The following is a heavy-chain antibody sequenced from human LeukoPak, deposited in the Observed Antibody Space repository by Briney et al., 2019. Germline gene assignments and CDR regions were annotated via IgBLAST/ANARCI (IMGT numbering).Heavy chain of an antibody. V-gene: IGHV3-48*01. Sequence: PGGSLRLSCAASRFTFSIYSMNWVRQAPGRGLGWVSYISSTSTNMYYKDSVKGRFTISRDNAKNSLYLHMTSLRAEDTAVYYCVRNDGDDAFDIWGQGTRVTVSS. CDR3: VRNDGDDAFDI. CDR2: ISSTSTNM. CDR1: RFTFSIYS. D-gene: IGHD4-17*01. J-gene: IGHJ3*02.